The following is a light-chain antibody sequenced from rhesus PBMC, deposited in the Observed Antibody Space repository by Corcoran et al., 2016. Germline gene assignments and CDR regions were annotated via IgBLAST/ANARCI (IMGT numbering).Light chain of an antibody. CDR1: QSASSY. CDR2: GAC. V-gene: IGKV3-10*01. Sequence: QVILTQSPATLSLSPGERATLSCRASQSASSYLAWYQQKPGQAPRLLIYGACSRATGIPDRCSGSGSGTDLTLTISSLEPEDVGVYHCYQHSSGYSFGQGTKVEIK. CDR3: YQHSSGYS. J-gene: IGKJ2*01.